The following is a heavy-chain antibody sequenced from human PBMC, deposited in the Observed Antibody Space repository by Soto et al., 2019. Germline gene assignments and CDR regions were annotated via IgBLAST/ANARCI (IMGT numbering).Heavy chain of an antibody. D-gene: IGHD3-16*01. CDR2: ISYDGSNK. Sequence: GGSLRLSCAASGFTFSSYAMHWVRQAPGKGLEWVAVISYDGSNKYYADSVKGRFTISRDNSKNTLYLQMNSLRAEDTAVYYCAREGLVDYGSGRYYYYYGMDVWGQGTTVTVSS. CDR1: GFTFSSYA. J-gene: IGHJ6*02. V-gene: IGHV3-30-3*01. CDR3: AREGLVDYGSGRYYYYYGMDV.